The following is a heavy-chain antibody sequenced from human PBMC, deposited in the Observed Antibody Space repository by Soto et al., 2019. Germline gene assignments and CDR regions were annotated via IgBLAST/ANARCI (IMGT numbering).Heavy chain of an antibody. D-gene: IGHD6-13*01. Sequence: SVKVSCKASGGTFSSYASRWVRQAPGQGLEWMGGIIPIFGTANYAQKFQGRVTITADESTSTAYMELSSLRSEDTAVYYCARDLEEQQLVRYYYYGMDVWGQGTTVTVSS. V-gene: IGHV1-69*13. CDR2: IIPIFGTA. CDR1: GGTFSSYA. CDR3: ARDLEEQQLVRYYYYGMDV. J-gene: IGHJ6*02.